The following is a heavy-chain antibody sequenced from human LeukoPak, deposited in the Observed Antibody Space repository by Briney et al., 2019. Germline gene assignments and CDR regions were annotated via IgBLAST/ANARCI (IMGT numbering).Heavy chain of an antibody. CDR2: VSYDGSNK. Sequence: GRSQRLSCAASGFTFSTYAMHWVRQAPGKGLEWVAVVSYDGSNKYYADSVKGRFTISRDNSKNTPYLQMNSLRAEDTAVYYCARDPSTYDFWSGYYAYWGQGTLVTVSS. CDR3: ARDPSTYDFWSGYYAY. V-gene: IGHV3-30*11. J-gene: IGHJ4*02. D-gene: IGHD3-3*01. CDR1: GFTFSTYA.